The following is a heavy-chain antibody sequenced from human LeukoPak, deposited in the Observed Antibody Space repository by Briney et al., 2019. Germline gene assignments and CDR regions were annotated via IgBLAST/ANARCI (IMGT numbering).Heavy chain of an antibody. CDR1: GFTFSSYS. D-gene: IGHD2-2*01. CDR3: ARGRGGYCSSTSCSNNRFDP. J-gene: IGHJ5*02. Sequence: GGSLRLSCAASGFTFSSYSMNWVRQAPGKGLEWVSSVSSSGSYIYYADSVKGRFTISRDNAKNSLYLQMNSLRAEDTAVYYCARGRGGYCSSTSCSNNRFDPWGQGTLVTVSS. CDR2: VSSSGSYI. V-gene: IGHV3-21*01.